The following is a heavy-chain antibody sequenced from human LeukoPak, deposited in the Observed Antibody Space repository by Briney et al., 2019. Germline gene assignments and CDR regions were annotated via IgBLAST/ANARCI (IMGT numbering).Heavy chain of an antibody. D-gene: IGHD6-13*01. Sequence: PGGSLRLSXVXSGFTVSNNFMTWVRQAPGKGLEWVSLIYSGGNIYYADSVKGRFTTSRDGSKNTLYLQMNSLRAEDTAVYYCARDPGAAAGNLWSWGQGTLVTVSS. CDR2: IYSGGNI. J-gene: IGHJ5*02. V-gene: IGHV3-66*01. CDR1: GFTVSNNF. CDR3: ARDPGAAAGNLWS.